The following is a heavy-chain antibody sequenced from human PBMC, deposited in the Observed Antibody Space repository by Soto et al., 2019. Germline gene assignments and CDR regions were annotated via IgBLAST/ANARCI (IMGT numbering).Heavy chain of an antibody. D-gene: IGHD3-3*01. CDR3: ARVRGVVIDY. Sequence: QVQLQQWGAGLLKPSETLSLTCAVYGGSFSGYYWSWIRQPPGKGLEWIGEINHSGSANYNPSLKSRVTISVDTSKNQFSLKLSSVTAADTAVYYCARVRGVVIDYWGQGTLVTVSS. CDR1: GGSFSGYY. CDR2: INHSGSA. J-gene: IGHJ4*02. V-gene: IGHV4-34*01.